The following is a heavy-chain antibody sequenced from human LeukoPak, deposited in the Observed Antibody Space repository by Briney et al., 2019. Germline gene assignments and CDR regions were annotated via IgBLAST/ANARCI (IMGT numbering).Heavy chain of an antibody. CDR2: INTNTGNP. CDR3: ARKDWDFWSGYPTPLDY. D-gene: IGHD3-3*01. J-gene: IGHJ4*02. CDR1: GGTFSSYA. Sequence: ASVKVSCKASGGTFSSYAISWVRQAPGQGLEWMGWINTNTGNPTYAQGFTGRFVFSLDTSVSTAYLQISSLKAEDTAVYYCARKDWDFWSGYPTPLDYWGQGTLVTVSS. V-gene: IGHV7-4-1*02.